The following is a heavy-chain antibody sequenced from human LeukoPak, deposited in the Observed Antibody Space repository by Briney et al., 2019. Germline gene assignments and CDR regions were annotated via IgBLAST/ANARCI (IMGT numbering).Heavy chain of an antibody. D-gene: IGHD2-2*01. CDR1: GYTFTGYY. V-gene: IGHV1-2*02. J-gene: IGHJ4*02. Sequence: ASVKVSCKASGYTFTGYYMHWVRQAPGQGFEWMGWISPNSGGTNYAQKFQGRVTMTRDTSISTAYLELSRLRSDDTAVYYCARGDFLGDIVVVPAALDYWGQGTLVTVSS. CDR2: ISPNSGGT. CDR3: ARGDFLGDIVVVPAALDY.